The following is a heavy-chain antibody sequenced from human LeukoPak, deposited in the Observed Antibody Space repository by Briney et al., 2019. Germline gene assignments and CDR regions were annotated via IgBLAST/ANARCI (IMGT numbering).Heavy chain of an antibody. V-gene: IGHV3-23*01. Sequence: GGSLRLCCARTGFACSSYPISWVRQPPGKGLEWVSVISRRDDYTYYADSVKGRFTISRDNSKNTLYLQMNTLRAEDTAVYYCANDYRSGSFHDFWGQGTLVTVSS. CDR1: GFACSSYP. CDR3: ANDYRSGSFHDF. J-gene: IGHJ4*02. CDR2: ISRRDDYT. D-gene: IGHD3-10*01.